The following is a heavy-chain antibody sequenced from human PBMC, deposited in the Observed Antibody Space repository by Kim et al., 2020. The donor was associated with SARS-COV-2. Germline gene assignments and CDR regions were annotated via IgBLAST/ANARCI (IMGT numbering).Heavy chain of an antibody. Sequence: GGSLRLSCAASGFTFSSYEMNWVRQAPGKGLEWVSCIGSIVSTKFYAESVKGRFTISRDNAKNSLYLQMSSLRAEDTAVYYCARDIEGSGSYGLGRGYYYYGMDVWGQGTTVTVSS. CDR2: IGSIVSTK. CDR1: GFTFSSYE. V-gene: IGHV3-48*03. J-gene: IGHJ6*02. D-gene: IGHD3-10*01. CDR3: ARDIEGSGSYGLGRGYYYYGMDV.